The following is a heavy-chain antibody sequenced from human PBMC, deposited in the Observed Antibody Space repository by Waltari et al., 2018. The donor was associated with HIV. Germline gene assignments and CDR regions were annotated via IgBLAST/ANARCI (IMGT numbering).Heavy chain of an antibody. CDR1: GGSIGTDG. D-gene: IGHD3-16*01. V-gene: IGHV1-69*04. CDR2: IIPMANIR. CDR3: ARVLGTVDV. Sequence: QVQLVQPGAEVKKHGSWRKVSCPVSGGSIGTDGLNWLRQAHGQGPAWMGRIIPMANIRNYAQKCQDRVTITADEATDTAYMELRSLRPDGTAVYYCARVLGTVDVWGQGTTVTVSS. J-gene: IGHJ6*02.